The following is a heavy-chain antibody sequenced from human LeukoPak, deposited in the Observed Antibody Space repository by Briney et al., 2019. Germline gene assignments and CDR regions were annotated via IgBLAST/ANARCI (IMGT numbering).Heavy chain of an antibody. Sequence: SETLSLTCTVSDDSISDYYRGWIRQPPGKGLEWIGYFHNSGTSTYNPSLKSRVTISADTSKNQFSLKLNSLTTADTAVYYCARVPALPFGAFDIWGQGTMVTVSS. CDR2: FHNSGTS. CDR1: DDSISDYY. J-gene: IGHJ3*02. D-gene: IGHD1-26*01. V-gene: IGHV4-59*01. CDR3: ARVPALPFGAFDI.